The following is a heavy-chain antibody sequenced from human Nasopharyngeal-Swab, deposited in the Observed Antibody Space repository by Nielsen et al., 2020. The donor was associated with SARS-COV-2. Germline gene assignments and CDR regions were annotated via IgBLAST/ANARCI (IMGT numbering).Heavy chain of an antibody. CDR3: TRPLGATVVTALTGYYYYMDV. J-gene: IGHJ6*03. CDR2: IRSKANSYAT. CDR1: GFTFSGSA. D-gene: IGHD4-23*01. Sequence: GGSLRLSYAASGFTFSGSAMHWVRQASGKGLEWVGRIRSKANSYATAYAASVKGRFTISRDDSKNTAYLQMNSLKTEDTAVYYCTRPLGATVVTALTGYYYYMDVWGKGTTVTVSS. V-gene: IGHV3-73*01.